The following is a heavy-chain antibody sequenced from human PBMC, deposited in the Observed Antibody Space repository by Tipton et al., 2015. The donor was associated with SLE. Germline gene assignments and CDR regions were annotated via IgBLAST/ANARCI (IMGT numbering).Heavy chain of an antibody. CDR2: IYYSGST. CDR1: GGSISSSSYY. D-gene: IGHD1-14*01. V-gene: IGHV4-39*01. J-gene: IGHJ4*02. CDR3: ARLGGGTDY. Sequence: TLSLTCTVSGGSISSSSYYWGWIRQPPGKGLEWIGYIYYSGSTYYNPSLKSRVTISVDTSKNQFSLKLSSVTAADTAVYYCARLGGGTDYWGQGTLVTVSS.